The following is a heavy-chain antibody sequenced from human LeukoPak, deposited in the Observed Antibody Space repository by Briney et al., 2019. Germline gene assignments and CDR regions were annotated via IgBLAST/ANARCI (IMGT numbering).Heavy chain of an antibody. CDR1: GFTFSNYW. Sequence: QAGGSLRLSCAASGFTFSNYWMSWARQAPGKGLEWVANIKPDGTEKYYVDSVKGRFTISRDNAKNSLYLQMNSLRAEDTAMYYCARHQTSYDAFDIWGQGTMVTVSS. CDR3: ARHQTSYDAFDI. D-gene: IGHD2-2*01. V-gene: IGHV3-7*05. J-gene: IGHJ3*02. CDR2: IKPDGTEK.